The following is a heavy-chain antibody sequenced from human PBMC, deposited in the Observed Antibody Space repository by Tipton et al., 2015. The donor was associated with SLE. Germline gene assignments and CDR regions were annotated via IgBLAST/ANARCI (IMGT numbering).Heavy chain of an antibody. D-gene: IGHD3-10*01. V-gene: IGHV4-39*07. CDR1: GGSIRSSRYY. Sequence: LRLSCTVSGGSIRSSRYYWGWIRQPPGKGLEWIGSIYYSGSTYYNPSLKSRVTISVDTSKNQFSLRLSSVTAADTAVYYCARDYYGSGFDAFDIWGQGTMVTVSS. J-gene: IGHJ3*02. CDR3: ARDYYGSGFDAFDI. CDR2: IYYSGST.